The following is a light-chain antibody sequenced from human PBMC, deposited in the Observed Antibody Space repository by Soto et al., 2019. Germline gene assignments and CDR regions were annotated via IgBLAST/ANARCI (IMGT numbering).Light chain of an antibody. J-gene: IGLJ3*02. V-gene: IGLV2-14*01. CDR2: DVS. Sequence: QSVLTQPASVSGSPGHSITISCTGTSSDVGGYNYVSWYQQHPDKAPKLMIYDVSSRPSGVSNRFSGSKSGNTASLTISVLQAEDEGDYYCSSYTRSSTRVFGGGTKLTVL. CDR1: SSDVGGYNY. CDR3: SSYTRSSTRV.